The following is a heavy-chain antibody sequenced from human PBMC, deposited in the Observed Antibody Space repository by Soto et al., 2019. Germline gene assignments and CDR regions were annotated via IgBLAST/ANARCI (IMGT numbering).Heavy chain of an antibody. CDR3: ARDREYCSGGSCYGSFDY. Sequence: GASVKVSCKASGPTFSSYAISWVRQAPGQRLEWMGGIIPIFGTANYAQKFQGRVTITADESTSTAYMELSSLRSEDTAVYYCARDREYCSGGSCYGSFDYWGQGTLVTVSS. V-gene: IGHV1-69*13. J-gene: IGHJ4*02. CDR2: IIPIFGTA. D-gene: IGHD2-15*01. CDR1: GPTFSSYA.